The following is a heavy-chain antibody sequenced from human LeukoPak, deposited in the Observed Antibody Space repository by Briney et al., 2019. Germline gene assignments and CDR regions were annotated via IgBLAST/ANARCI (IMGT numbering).Heavy chain of an antibody. CDR2: ISSSSSTI. CDR3: AREIIGGASFLDY. Sequence: GGSLRLSCAASGYTFSSYSMNWVRQAPGKGLEWVSYISSSSSTIYYADSVEGRFTISRDNAESSLYLQMNSLRAEDTAVYFCAREIIGGASFLDYWGQGTLVTVSS. D-gene: IGHD1-26*01. V-gene: IGHV3-48*04. CDR1: GYTFSSYS. J-gene: IGHJ4*02.